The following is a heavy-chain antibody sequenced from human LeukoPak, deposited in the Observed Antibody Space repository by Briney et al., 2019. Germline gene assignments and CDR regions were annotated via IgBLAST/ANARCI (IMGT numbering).Heavy chain of an antibody. V-gene: IGHV4-59*01. Sequence: PSETLSLTCTVSGGSISSYYWSWIRQPPGKGLEWIGYIYYSGSTNYNPSLKSRVTISVDTSKNQFSLKLRSVTAADTAVYYCARDKSGYDSSGYYLSRGDWFDPWGQGTLVTVSS. CDR3: ARDKSGYDSSGYYLSRGDWFDP. CDR1: GGSISSYY. CDR2: IYYSGST. J-gene: IGHJ5*02. D-gene: IGHD3-22*01.